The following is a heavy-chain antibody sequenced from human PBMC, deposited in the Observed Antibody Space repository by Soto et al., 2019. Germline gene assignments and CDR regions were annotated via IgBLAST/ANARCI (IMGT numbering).Heavy chain of an antibody. D-gene: IGHD5-12*01. CDR3: ARGLGGYSGYDFTFNRGIGYYFDY. CDR2: INHSGST. J-gene: IGHJ4*02. CDR1: GGSFSGYY. Sequence: SETLSLTCAVYGGSFSGYYWSWIRQPPGKGLEWIGEINHSGSTNYNPSLKSRVTISVDTSKNQFSLKLSSVTAADTAVYYCARGLGGYSGYDFTFNRGIGYYFDYWGQGTLVTVSS. V-gene: IGHV4-34*01.